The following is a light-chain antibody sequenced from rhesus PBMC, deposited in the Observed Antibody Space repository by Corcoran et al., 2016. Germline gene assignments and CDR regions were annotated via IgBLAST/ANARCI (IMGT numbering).Light chain of an antibody. CDR3: QQYSNWPYS. V-gene: IGKV3-35*01. Sequence: EIVLTQSPATLSLSPGERATLSCRASQSVSSTLAWYQQKPGQAPRLLIFDASSGATGIPDRFSGSGSGTAFTFTISSLEPEDVGLYYCQQYSNWPYSFGQGTKVEIK. CDR2: DAS. J-gene: IGKJ2*01. CDR1: QSVSST.